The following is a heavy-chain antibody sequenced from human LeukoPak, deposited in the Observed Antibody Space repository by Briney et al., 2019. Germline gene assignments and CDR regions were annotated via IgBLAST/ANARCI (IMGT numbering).Heavy chain of an antibody. V-gene: IGHV3-9*01. CDR1: GFTFDDYA. Sequence: GGSLRLSCAASGFTFDDYAMHWVGQAPGKGLEGVSGISWNSGRREYVDSVKGGLTISRDKAKNSLYVQMNSQRDEGTALYYCVKDIKPATDAFDIWGQGTLVTVSS. CDR2: ISWNSGRR. J-gene: IGHJ3*02. CDR3: VKDIKPATDAFDI. D-gene: IGHD2-15*01.